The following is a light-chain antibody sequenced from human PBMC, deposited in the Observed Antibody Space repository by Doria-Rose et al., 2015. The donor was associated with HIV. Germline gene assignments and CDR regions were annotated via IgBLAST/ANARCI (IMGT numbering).Light chain of an antibody. CDR2: DAS. CDR3: QQYGTSRGT. CDR1: QRVKSSY. J-gene: IGKJ5*01. Sequence: TQSPGTLSLSPGERATLSCRASQRVKSSYLAWYQQKPGQAPRLLIYDASTRATGIPDRFSGGGSGTDFTLTISRLEPDDVAVYYCQQYGTSRGTFGKGTRLEIK. V-gene: IGKV3-20*01.